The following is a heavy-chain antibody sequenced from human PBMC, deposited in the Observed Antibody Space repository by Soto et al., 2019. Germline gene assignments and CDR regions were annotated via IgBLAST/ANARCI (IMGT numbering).Heavy chain of an antibody. CDR3: ARALRLVVAATEPADSFDY. J-gene: IGHJ4*02. Sequence: VSLTCTVSGGSISSGGYYWSWIRQHPGKGLEWIGYIYYSGSTYYNPSLKSRVTISVDTSKNQFSLKLSSVTAADTAVYYCARALRLVVAATEPADSFDYPGPATLLTVSS. D-gene: IGHD2-15*01. V-gene: IGHV4-31*03. CDR1: GGSISSGGYY. CDR2: IYYSGST.